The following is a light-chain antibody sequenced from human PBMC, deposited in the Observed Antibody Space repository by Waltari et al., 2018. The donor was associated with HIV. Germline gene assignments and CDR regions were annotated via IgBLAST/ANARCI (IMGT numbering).Light chain of an antibody. CDR2: EVT. J-gene: IGLJ2*01. Sequence: QSALTQPASVSGSPGQSITISCTGTGIDFGDFNYISWYQQHPVKAPKLILYEVTNRPSGISDRFSGSKVGNTASLTISGLQADDEADYHCSSFTTRRTLVFGGGTRLSV. CDR3: SSFTTRRTLV. V-gene: IGLV2-14*01. CDR1: GIDFGDFNY.